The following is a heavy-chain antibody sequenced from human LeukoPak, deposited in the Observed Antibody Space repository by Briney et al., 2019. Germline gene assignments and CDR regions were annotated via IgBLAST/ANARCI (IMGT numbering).Heavy chain of an antibody. J-gene: IGHJ4*02. CDR3: ARLPAVAGIFDY. V-gene: IGHV4-39*01. CDR1: GGSISSSSYY. Sequence: SETLSLTCTVSGGSISSSSYYWGWIRQPPGKGLEWIGSIYYSGSTYYNPSLNSRVTISVDTSKNQFSLKLSSVTAADTAVYYCARLPAVAGIFDYWGQGTLVTVSS. D-gene: IGHD6-19*01. CDR2: IYYSGST.